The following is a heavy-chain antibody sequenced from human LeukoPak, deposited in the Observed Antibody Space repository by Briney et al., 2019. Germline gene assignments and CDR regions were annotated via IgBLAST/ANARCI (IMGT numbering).Heavy chain of an antibody. CDR1: GGSISTYY. D-gene: IGHD3-16*01. V-gene: IGHV4-59*01. Sequence: TSETLSLTCTVSGGSISTYYWSWIRQPPGKGLEWIGYIYYSGSTYYNPSLKSRVTISVDTSKNQFSLKLSSVTAADTAVYYCARETSQKGAHYMDVWGKGTTVTISS. CDR3: ARETSQKGAHYMDV. J-gene: IGHJ6*03. CDR2: IYYSGST.